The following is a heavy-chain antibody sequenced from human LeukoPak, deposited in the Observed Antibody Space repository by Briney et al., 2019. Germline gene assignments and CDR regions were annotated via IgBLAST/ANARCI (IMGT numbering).Heavy chain of an antibody. V-gene: IGHV4-59*01. J-gene: IGHJ4*02. D-gene: IGHD4-17*01. CDR2: IYYSGST. CDR1: GCSIRSYY. Sequence: SETLSLTCTVSGCSIRSYYWSWIRQPPGKGLEWIGYIYYSGSTNYNPSLKSRVSISVDTSKNQFSQKLSSVTAADTAVYYCARTGSTVTMLYPFDHWGQGTLVTVSS. CDR3: ARTGSTVTMLYPFDH.